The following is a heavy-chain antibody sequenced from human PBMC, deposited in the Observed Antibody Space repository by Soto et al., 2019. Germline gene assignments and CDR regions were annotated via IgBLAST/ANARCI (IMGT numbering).Heavy chain of an antibody. CDR1: GGSISSGDYY. CDR3: ARLGFGSYDENYYGMDV. CDR2: IYYSGST. V-gene: IGHV4-30-4*01. J-gene: IGHJ6*02. D-gene: IGHD1-26*01. Sequence: SETLSLTCTVSGGSISSGDYYWSWIRQPPGKGLEWIGYIYYSGSTYYNPSLKSRVTISVDTSKNQFSLKLSSVTAADTAVYYCARLGFGSYDENYYGMDVWGQGTTVTVSS.